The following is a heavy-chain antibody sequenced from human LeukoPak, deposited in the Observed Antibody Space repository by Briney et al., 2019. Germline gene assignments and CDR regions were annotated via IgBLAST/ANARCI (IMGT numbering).Heavy chain of an antibody. Sequence: PSETLSLTCTVSGGSISSGGYYWSWIRQHPGKGLEWIGYIYYSGSTYYNPSLKSRVTISVDTSKNQFSLKLSSVTAADTAVYYCARALVVPAAILDYWGQGTLVTVSS. CDR3: ARALVVPAAILDY. V-gene: IGHV4-31*03. CDR1: GGSISSGGYY. D-gene: IGHD2-2*01. CDR2: IYYSGST. J-gene: IGHJ4*02.